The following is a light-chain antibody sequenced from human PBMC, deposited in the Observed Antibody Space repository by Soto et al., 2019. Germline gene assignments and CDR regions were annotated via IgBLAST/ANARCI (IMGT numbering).Light chain of an antibody. CDR2: EVT. CDR3: SSYTNINTRACV. Sequence: QSVLTQPASVSGSPGQSITISCTGTSGDIGSYNRVSWYQQHPGKAPKLIIYEVTDRPSGVSNRFSGSTSGNTASLTISGLQAEDEAESYSSSYTNINTRACVFGTGTKVTVL. CDR1: SGDIGSYNR. V-gene: IGLV2-14*01. J-gene: IGLJ1*01.